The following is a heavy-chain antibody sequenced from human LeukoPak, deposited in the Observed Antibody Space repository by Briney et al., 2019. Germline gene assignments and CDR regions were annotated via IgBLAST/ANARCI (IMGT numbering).Heavy chain of an antibody. V-gene: IGHV4-61*08. J-gene: IGHJ4*02. CDR1: GASVSSGGYY. Sequence: KSSETLSLTCTVSGASVSSGGYYWSWIRQPPGKGLEWIGNIYYSGSTNYNPSLKSRATISVDTSKNQFSLKVSSVTAADTAVYYCARRGGAGRSFDYWGQGTLVTVSS. D-gene: IGHD2-21*01. CDR3: ARRGGAGRSFDY. CDR2: IYYSGST.